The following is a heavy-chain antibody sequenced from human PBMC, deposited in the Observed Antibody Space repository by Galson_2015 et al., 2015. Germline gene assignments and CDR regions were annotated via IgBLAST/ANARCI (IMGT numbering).Heavy chain of an antibody. Sequence: SLRLSCAASGFTFSSYGMHWVRQAPGKGLEWVAVIWYDGSNKYYADSVKGRFTISRDNSKNTLYLQMNSLRAEDTAVYYCARESAIAVAGTGWFDPWGQGTLVTVSS. D-gene: IGHD6-19*01. J-gene: IGHJ5*02. CDR1: GFTFSSYG. V-gene: IGHV3-33*01. CDR2: IWYDGSNK. CDR3: ARESAIAVAGTGWFDP.